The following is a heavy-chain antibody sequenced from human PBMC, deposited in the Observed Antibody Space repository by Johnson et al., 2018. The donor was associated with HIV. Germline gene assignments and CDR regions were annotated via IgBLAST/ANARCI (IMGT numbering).Heavy chain of an antibody. CDR1: GFTFSSYG. V-gene: IGHV3-30*19. J-gene: IGHJ3*02. D-gene: IGHD3-10*01. CDR2: ISYDGSNK. CDR3: ATEYGSWSYYTYAFDI. Sequence: QVQLVESGGGVVQPGRSLRLSCAASGFTFSSYGMHWVRQAPGNGLEWVAVISYDGSNKFYADSVKGRFTISRDNSKNTLYLQMNSLRAEDTAVYYCATEYGSWSYYTYAFDIWGQGTMVTVSS.